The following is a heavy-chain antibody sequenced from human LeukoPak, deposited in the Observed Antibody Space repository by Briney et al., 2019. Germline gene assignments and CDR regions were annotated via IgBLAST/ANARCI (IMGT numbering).Heavy chain of an antibody. V-gene: IGHV1-3*01. CDR1: GYTFTSYA. J-gene: IGHJ5*02. CDR2: INAGNGNT. Sequence: GASVKVSCKASGYTFTSYAMHWVRQAPGQRLEWMGWINAGNGNTKYSQKFQGRVTITRDTSASTAYMELSSLRSEDTAVYYCARGIPMITFGGVIVNNWFDPWGQGTLVTVSS. D-gene: IGHD3-16*02. CDR3: ARGIPMITFGGVIVNNWFDP.